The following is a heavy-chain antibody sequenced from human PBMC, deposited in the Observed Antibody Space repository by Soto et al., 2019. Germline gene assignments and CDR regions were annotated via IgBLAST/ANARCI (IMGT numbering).Heavy chain of an antibody. CDR2: INPNSGGT. D-gene: IGHD6-13*01. CDR3: ARGGGIAAAGTYGMDV. Sequence: VASVKVSCKASGYTFTGYYMHWVRQAPGQGLEWMGWINPNSGGTNYAQKFQGRVTMTRDTSISTAYMELSRLRSDDTAVYYCARGGGIAAAGTYGMDVWGQGTTVTVSS. J-gene: IGHJ6*02. V-gene: IGHV1-2*02. CDR1: GYTFTGYY.